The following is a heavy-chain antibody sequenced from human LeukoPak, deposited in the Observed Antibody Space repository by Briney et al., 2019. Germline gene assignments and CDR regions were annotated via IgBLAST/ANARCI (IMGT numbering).Heavy chain of an antibody. J-gene: IGHJ4*02. Sequence: GGSLRLSCAASGFTFSSYSMNWVRQAPGQGLEWVSSISRSSSYIYYADSLKGRFTISRDNAKNSLYLQMNSLRDEDTAVYYCARDVGGYGTKGSYFDYWGQGTLVTVSS. D-gene: IGHD5-12*01. CDR2: ISRSSSYI. V-gene: IGHV3-21*01. CDR3: ARDVGGYGTKGSYFDY. CDR1: GFTFSSYS.